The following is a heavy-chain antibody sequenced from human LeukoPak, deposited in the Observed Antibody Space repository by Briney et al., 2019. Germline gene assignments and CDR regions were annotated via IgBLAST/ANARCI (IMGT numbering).Heavy chain of an antibody. J-gene: IGHJ1*01. D-gene: IGHD2-2*01. V-gene: IGHV3-30*02. CDR3: AKDIEDIVVVPAAIQH. CDR2: IRYDGSNK. CDR1: GFTFSSYG. Sequence: PGRSLRLSCAASGFTFSSYGMHWVRQAPGKGLEWVAFIRYDGSNKYYADSVKGRFTISRDNSKNTLYLQMNSLRAEDTAVYYCAKDIEDIVVVPAAIQHWGQGTLVTVSS.